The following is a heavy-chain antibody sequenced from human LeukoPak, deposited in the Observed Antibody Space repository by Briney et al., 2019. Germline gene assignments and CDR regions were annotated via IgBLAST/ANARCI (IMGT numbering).Heavy chain of an antibody. J-gene: IGHJ6*03. CDR1: GFIFSTSS. Sequence: PGGSLRLSCAASGFIFSTSSITWVRQSPGKGLEWVANINQDGSEKYYVDFVKGRFTISRDNARNSVYLQMNSLRAEDTSVYYCARETLKELSGLNFYYYMDVWGKGTTVTVSS. D-gene: IGHD3-16*02. CDR3: ARETLKELSGLNFYYYMDV. CDR2: INQDGSEK. V-gene: IGHV3-7*01.